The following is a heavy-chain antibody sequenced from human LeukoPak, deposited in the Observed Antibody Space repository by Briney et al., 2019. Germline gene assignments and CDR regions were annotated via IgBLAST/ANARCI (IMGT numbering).Heavy chain of an antibody. Sequence: GGSLRLSCAASGFTVSSNYMSWVRQAPGKGLEWVSVIYSGGSTYYEDSVKGRFTISRDNSKNTLYLQMNSLRAEDTAVYYCARGLGYGSGSYYYYYGMDVWGQGTTVTVSS. V-gene: IGHV3-66*02. D-gene: IGHD3-10*01. CDR1: GFTVSSNY. CDR3: ARGLGYGSGSYYYYYGMDV. J-gene: IGHJ6*02. CDR2: IYSGGST.